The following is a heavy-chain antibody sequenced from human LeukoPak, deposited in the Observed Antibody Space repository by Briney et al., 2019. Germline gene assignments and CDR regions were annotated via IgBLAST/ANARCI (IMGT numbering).Heavy chain of an antibody. CDR1: GYTFTNYG. CDR2: ISAYNGNT. V-gene: IGHV1-18*04. CDR3: ARDLTWGYLDQETQVAWLDP. J-gene: IGHJ5*02. Sequence: GASVKVSCKASGYTFTNYGISWVRQAPGQGLEWMGWISAYNGNTNYAQKFQGRFTMTTDTSTSTAYMGLRSLTSDDTAEYYCARDLTWGYLDQETQVAWLDPWGQGSLVTVSS. D-gene: IGHD1-20*01.